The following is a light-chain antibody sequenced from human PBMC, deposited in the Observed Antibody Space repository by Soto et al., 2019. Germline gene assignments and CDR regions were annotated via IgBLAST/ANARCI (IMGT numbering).Light chain of an antibody. CDR3: QHYNSYSEA. V-gene: IGKV1-5*01. CDR2: DAY. J-gene: IGKJ1*01. Sequence: DIQMTQSPSTLSASVGDRVTITCRASQSISSWLAWYQQKPGKAPKLLIYDAYSLESGTPSRFSGRRSGTEFTLTIASVQPDDFATYYCQHYNSYSEAFGQGTKVDI. CDR1: QSISSW.